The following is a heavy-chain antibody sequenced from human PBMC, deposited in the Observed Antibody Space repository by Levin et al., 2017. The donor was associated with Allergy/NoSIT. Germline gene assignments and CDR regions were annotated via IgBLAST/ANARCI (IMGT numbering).Heavy chain of an antibody. D-gene: IGHD3-3*01. V-gene: IGHV3-7*03. CDR1: GFTFSSYW. CDR2: IKQDGSEK. J-gene: IGHJ4*02. CDR3: AREPIDFWSGYYHY. Sequence: GESLKISCAASGFTFSSYWMSWVRQAPGKGLEWVANIKQDGSEKYYVDSVKGRFTISRDNAKNSLYLQMNSLRAEDTAVYYCAREPIDFWSGYYHYWGQGTLVTVSS.